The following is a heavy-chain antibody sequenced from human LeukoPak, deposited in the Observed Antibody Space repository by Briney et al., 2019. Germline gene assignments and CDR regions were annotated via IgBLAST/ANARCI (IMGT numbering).Heavy chain of an antibody. J-gene: IGHJ4*02. CDR3: ARDRLGPSFSVSHFDL. V-gene: IGHV3-20*04. CDR1: GFTFVDYG. D-gene: IGHD3-3*02. Sequence: SGGSLRLSCATSGFTFVDYGLSWVRRAPGKGLEWVCAINYNGAITDYADSVKGRFTISRDNAKNSLYLRMDSLRAEDTALYYCARDRLGPSFSVSHFDLWGQGTLVTVSS. CDR2: INYNGAIT.